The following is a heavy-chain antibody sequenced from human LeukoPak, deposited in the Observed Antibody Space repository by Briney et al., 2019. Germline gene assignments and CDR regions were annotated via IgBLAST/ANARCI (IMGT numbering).Heavy chain of an antibody. V-gene: IGHV3-66*01. CDR3: ARDLGMATVTTGGYYYYGMDV. CDR1: GFTVSSNY. D-gene: IGHD4-17*01. J-gene: IGHJ6*02. Sequence: PGGSLRLSCAASGFTVSSNYMSWVRQAPGKGLEWVSVIYSGGSIYYADSVKGRFTISRDNAKNSLYLQMNSLRAEDTAVYYCARDLGMATVTTGGYYYYGMDVWGQGTTVTVSS. CDR2: IYSGGSI.